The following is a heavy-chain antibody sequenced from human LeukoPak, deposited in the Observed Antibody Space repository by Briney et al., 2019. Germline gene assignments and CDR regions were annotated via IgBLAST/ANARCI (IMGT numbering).Heavy chain of an antibody. D-gene: IGHD3-10*01. V-gene: IGHV4-30-4*08. CDR3: ARDVGYGSGSPFDY. CDR2: IYYSGST. J-gene: IGHJ4*02. CDR1: GGSISSGDYY. Sequence: SETLSLTCTVSGGSISSGDYYWSWIRQPPGKGLEWIGYIYYSGSTYYNPSLKSRVTISVDTSKNQFSLKLSSVTAADTAVYYCARDVGYGSGSPFDYWGQGTLVTVSS.